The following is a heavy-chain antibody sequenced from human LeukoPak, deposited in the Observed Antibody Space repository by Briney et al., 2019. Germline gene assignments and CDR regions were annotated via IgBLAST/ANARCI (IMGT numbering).Heavy chain of an antibody. Sequence: SETLSLTCAVYGGSFSGYYWSWIRQPPGKGLEWIGEINHSGSTNYNPSLKSRVTISVDTSKNQFSLKLSSVTAADTAVYCCARKVSPGARFDPWGQGTLVTVSS. CDR2: INHSGST. V-gene: IGHV4-34*01. CDR3: ARKVSPGARFDP. J-gene: IGHJ5*02. D-gene: IGHD4/OR15-4a*01. CDR1: GGSFSGYY.